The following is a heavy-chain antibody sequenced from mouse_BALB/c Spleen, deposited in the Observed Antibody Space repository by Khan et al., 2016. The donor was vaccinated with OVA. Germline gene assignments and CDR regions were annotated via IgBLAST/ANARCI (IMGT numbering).Heavy chain of an antibody. Sequence: EVELVESGGDLVKPGGSLKLSCAASGFTFSTYGMSWVRQTPDKRLEWVATVSTGGGYTYYPDSVKGRFTISGDNAKNTLYLQMSGLKSEDTAMFYCTRLAYYYDGEGFAYWGQGTLVTVSA. V-gene: IGHV5-6*01. D-gene: IGHD1-1*01. CDR1: GFTFSTYG. J-gene: IGHJ3*01. CDR2: VSTGGGYT. CDR3: TRLAYYYDGEGFAY.